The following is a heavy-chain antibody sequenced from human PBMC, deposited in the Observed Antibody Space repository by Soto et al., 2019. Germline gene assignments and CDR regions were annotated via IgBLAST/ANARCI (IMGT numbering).Heavy chain of an antibody. CDR1: GGSISSSSYY. Sequence: TSETLSLTCTVSGGSISSSSYYWGWIRQPPGKGLEWIGSIYYSGSTYYNPSLKSRVTISVDTSKNQFSLKLSSVTAADTAVYYCALVAVANYVWGSYRRGGLETSWYYGMDVWGQGTTVTVSS. D-gene: IGHD3-16*02. V-gene: IGHV4-39*01. J-gene: IGHJ6*02. CDR2: IYYSGST. CDR3: ALVAVANYVWGSYRRGGLETSWYYGMDV.